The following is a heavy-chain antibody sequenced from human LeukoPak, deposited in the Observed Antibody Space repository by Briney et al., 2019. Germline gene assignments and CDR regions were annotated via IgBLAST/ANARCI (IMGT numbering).Heavy chain of an antibody. CDR1: GYTLTELS. Sequence: ASVTVSCKVSGYTLTELSMHWVRQAPGKGLEWMGWISAYNGNTNYAQKLKGRVTITTDTTTRTAYMEMRRVREDETAVYYCASVTMVRGPGAGWFDPWGQGTLVTVSS. D-gene: IGHD3-10*01. J-gene: IGHJ5*02. CDR3: ASVTMVRGPGAGWFDP. CDR2: ISAYNGNT. V-gene: IGHV1-18*01.